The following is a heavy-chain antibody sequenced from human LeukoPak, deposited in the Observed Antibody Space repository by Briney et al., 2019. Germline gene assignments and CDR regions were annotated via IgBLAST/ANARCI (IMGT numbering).Heavy chain of an antibody. CDR3: AFRNGRALS. CDR1: GDSINSPNW. Sequence: SETLSLTCAVSGDSINSPNWWTWVRQTPEKGLEWIGEIWHSESTNYNPSLKSRVSISIDKSANQFSLRLTSVTAADTAIYYCAFRNGRALSWGQGALVTVSS. V-gene: IGHV4-4*02. J-gene: IGHJ5*02. D-gene: IGHD2-8*01. CDR2: IWHSEST.